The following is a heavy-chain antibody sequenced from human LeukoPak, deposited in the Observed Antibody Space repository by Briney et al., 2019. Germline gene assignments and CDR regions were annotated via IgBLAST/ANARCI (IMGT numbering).Heavy chain of an antibody. D-gene: IGHD3-10*01. Sequence: GRSLRLSCSASGFTFFTYSMHWVRQAPGRGLEWVALISYDGTNAFYADSVKGRFTISRDDPQNTLYLQLNSLRAEDTAVYYCARSYGSATYAFDSWGQGTLVTVSS. CDR2: ISYDGTNA. CDR3: ARSYGSATYAFDS. V-gene: IGHV3-30-3*01. CDR1: GFTFFTYS. J-gene: IGHJ4*02.